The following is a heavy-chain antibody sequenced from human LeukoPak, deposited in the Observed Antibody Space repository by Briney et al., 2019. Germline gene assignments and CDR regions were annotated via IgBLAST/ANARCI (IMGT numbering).Heavy chain of an antibody. CDR2: IIPILGIA. J-gene: IGHJ4*02. Sequence: SVKVSCKASGGTFSSYAISWVRQAPGQGLEWMGRIIPILGIANYAQKFQGRVTITADKSTSTAYMELSSLRSEDTAVYYRARDWQYGWNDVDSSYWGQGTLVTVSS. V-gene: IGHV1-69*04. CDR1: GGTFSSYA. D-gene: IGHD1-1*01. CDR3: ARDWQYGWNDVDSSY.